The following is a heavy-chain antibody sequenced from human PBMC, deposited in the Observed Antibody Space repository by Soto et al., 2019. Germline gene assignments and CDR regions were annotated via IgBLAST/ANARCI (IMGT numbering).Heavy chain of an antibody. J-gene: IGHJ4*02. CDR2: ISGGGSTA. CDR1: GFTFTSYV. V-gene: IGHV3-23*01. CDR3: AKDSNKYSSSLRGRYFDY. D-gene: IGHD3-22*01. Sequence: EVQLLESGGGLVQRGGSQRLSCAASGFTFTSYVMSWVRQAPGKGLEWVAGISGGGSTAFYADSVKGRFIISRDNAKNTLVLQIDSLRAEDTAIYYCAKDSNKYSSSLRGRYFDYWGQGTLVTVSS.